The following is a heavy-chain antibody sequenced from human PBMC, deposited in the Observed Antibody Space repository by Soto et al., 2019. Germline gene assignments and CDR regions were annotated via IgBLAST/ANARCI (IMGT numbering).Heavy chain of an antibody. J-gene: IGHJ6*03. Sequence: GGSLRLSCAASGFTFSSYAMHWVRQAPGKGLEYVSAISSNGGSTYYANSVKGRFTISRDNSKNTLYLQMGSLRAEDMAVYYCARDRGSSWSKDPYYYMDVWGKGTTVTVSS. D-gene: IGHD6-13*01. V-gene: IGHV3-64*01. CDR3: ARDRGSSWSKDPYYYMDV. CDR1: GFTFSSYA. CDR2: ISSNGGST.